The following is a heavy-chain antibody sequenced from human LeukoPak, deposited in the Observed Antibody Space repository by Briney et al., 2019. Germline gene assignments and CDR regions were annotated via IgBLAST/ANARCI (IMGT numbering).Heavy chain of an antibody. V-gene: IGHV3-30*18. Sequence: PGGSLRLSCAAPGFTFSSYGMHWVRQAPGKGLEWGAVISYDGSNKYYADSVKGRVTISRDNSKNTLYLQMNSLRAEDTAVYYCAKVYYYDSSGYDYWGQGTLVTVSS. CDR2: ISYDGSNK. D-gene: IGHD3-22*01. CDR3: AKVYYYDSSGYDY. CDR1: GFTFSSYG. J-gene: IGHJ4*02.